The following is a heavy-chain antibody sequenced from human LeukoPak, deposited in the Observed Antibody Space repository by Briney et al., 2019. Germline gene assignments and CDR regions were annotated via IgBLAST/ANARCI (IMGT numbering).Heavy chain of an antibody. J-gene: IGHJ3*02. CDR3: ARELATMIVVVISAFDI. V-gene: IGHV4-38-2*02. CDR2: IFHSGST. D-gene: IGHD3-22*01. Sequence: SETLSLTCTVSGYSISSGYHWGWIRQPPGKGLEWIASIFHSGSTFHNPSLKSRVTISVDTSKNQFSLKLSSVTAADTAVYYCARELATMIVVVISAFDIWGQGTMVTVSS. CDR1: GYSISSGYH.